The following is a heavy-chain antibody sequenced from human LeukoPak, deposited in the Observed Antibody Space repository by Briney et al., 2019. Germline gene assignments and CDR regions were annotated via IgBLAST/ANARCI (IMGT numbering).Heavy chain of an antibody. D-gene: IGHD3-16*02. CDR2: ISSSSSYI. V-gene: IGHV3-21*01. CDR3: ASSSYDYVWGSYRCTVD. J-gene: IGHJ4*02. Sequence: PGGSLRLSCAASGFTFSSYSMNWVRQAPGKGLEWVSSISSSSSYIYYADSVKGRFTISRDNAKNSLYLQMNSLRAEDTAVYYCASSSYDYVWGSYRCTVDWGQGTLVTVSS. CDR1: GFTFSSYS.